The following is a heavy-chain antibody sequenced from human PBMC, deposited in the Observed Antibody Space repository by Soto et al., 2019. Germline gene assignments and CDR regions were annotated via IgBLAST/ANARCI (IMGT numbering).Heavy chain of an antibody. CDR1: GGSISSGGYY. CDR2: IYYSGST. D-gene: IGHD3-10*01. J-gene: IGHJ6*02. V-gene: IGHV4-31*03. CDR3: ARDSGVLWFGESPFVMDV. Sequence: PSETLSLTCTVSGGSISSGGYYWSWIRQHPGKGLEWIGYIYYSGSTYYNPSLKSRVTISVDTSKNQFSLKLSSVTAADTAVYYCARDSGVLWFGESPFVMDVWGQGTTVTVSS.